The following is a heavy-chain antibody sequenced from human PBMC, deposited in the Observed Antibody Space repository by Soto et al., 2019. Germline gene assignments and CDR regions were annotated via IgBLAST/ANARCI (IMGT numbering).Heavy chain of an antibody. V-gene: IGHV3-15*07. CDR3: SRDVVVTATDYYYYGMDV. D-gene: IGHD2-21*02. Sequence: EVQLVESGGGLAKPGGYLRLSCAASGFTFSNAWMNWVRQAPGKGLEWVGRIKSKTDGGTTDYAAPVKGRFTISRDDSKNTLYLQMNSLKTEDTAVYYCSRDVVVTATDYYYYGMDVWGQGTTVTVSS. CDR2: IKSKTDGGTT. J-gene: IGHJ6*02. CDR1: GFTFSNAW.